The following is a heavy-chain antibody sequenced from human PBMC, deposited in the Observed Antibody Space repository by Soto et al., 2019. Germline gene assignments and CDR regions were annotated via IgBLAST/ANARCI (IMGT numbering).Heavy chain of an antibody. CDR3: ARNGRGGSGWYDY. Sequence: SETPSLTCTVSGGPISSGDYYWSWIRQPPGRGLEWIGYIYYSGSTNYNPSSSGRVTISVDTSKNQISLGLGAVTAADTAVYYCARNGRGGSGWYDYWGEGSSVTVSS. CDR2: IYYSGST. D-gene: IGHD6-19*01. V-gene: IGHV4-30-4*08. J-gene: IGHJ4*02. CDR1: GGPISSGDYY.